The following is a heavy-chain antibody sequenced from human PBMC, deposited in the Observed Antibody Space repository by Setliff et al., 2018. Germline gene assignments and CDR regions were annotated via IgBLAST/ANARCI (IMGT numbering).Heavy chain of an antibody. CDR3: AKMGDREWSEKYYFDY. Sequence: GGSLRLSCAASGLTFSSEHMNWVRQAPGKGLEWISYTSSSSATIYSESVKDRFTISRDTAKNSLYLQMDSLRVEDTALYYCAKMGDREWSEKYYFDYWGQGTLVTVSS. CDR2: TSSSSATI. V-gene: IGHV3-48*01. CDR1: GLTFSSEH. J-gene: IGHJ4*02. D-gene: IGHD3-3*01.